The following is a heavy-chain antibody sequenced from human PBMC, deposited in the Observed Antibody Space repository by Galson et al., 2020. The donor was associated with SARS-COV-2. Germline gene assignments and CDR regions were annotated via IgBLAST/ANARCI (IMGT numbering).Heavy chain of an antibody. J-gene: IGHJ2*01. D-gene: IGHD1-26*01. CDR2: IHYSGRH. V-gene: IGHV4-59*08. CDR1: TESISTFL. Sequence: SETLSLTCPVSTESISTFLWTWIRQPPGKGLECIGDIHYSGRHNYNPSLKSRVTMSLDTSMKRFSLKLRSVTAADTAVFYCARGAGMMSSGKYFDLWGRGTLVTVSS. CDR3: ARGAGMMSSGKYFDL.